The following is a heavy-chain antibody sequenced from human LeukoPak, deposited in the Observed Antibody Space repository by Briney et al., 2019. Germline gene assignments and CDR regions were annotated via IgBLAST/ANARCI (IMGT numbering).Heavy chain of an antibody. CDR2: IGKAGDI. D-gene: IGHD2-15*01. V-gene: IGHV3-13*04. CDR3: VRGSPIGFDP. CDR1: GFTFSTSD. J-gene: IGHJ5*02. Sequence: PGGSLRLSCAASGFTFSTSDTHWVRQPRGRGLEWVSGIGKAGDIYYLGSVRGRFTISRDNGKNSLYLQMNSLRAGDTALYYCVRGSPIGFDPWGQGTLVTVSS.